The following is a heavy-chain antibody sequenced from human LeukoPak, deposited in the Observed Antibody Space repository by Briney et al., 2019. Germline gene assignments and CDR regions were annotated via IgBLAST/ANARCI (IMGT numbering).Heavy chain of an antibody. J-gene: IGHJ1*01. CDR1: GGTFSSYA. D-gene: IGHD3-22*01. V-gene: IGHV1-69*05. Sequence: SVKVSCKASGGTFSSYAISWVRQAPGQGLEWMGGIIPVFGTANYAQKFQGRVTITTDESTSTAYMELSSLRSEDTAVYYCARMGSYYDSSGYQGAEYFQHWGQGTLVTVSS. CDR3: ARMGSYYDSSGYQGAEYFQH. CDR2: IIPVFGTA.